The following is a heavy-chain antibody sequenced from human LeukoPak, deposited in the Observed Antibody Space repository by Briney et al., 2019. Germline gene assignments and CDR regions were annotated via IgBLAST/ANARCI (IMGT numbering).Heavy chain of an antibody. V-gene: IGHV1-8*01. CDR3: ARDPYYYGSGSYYNGVDV. D-gene: IGHD3-10*01. CDR1: GYTFTSYD. Sequence: ASVKVSCKASGYTFTSYDINWVRQATGQGLEWMGWMNPNSGNTGYAQKFQGRVTMTRNTSISTAYMELSRLRSDDTAVYYCARDPYYYGSGSYYNGVDVWGKGTTVTVSS. CDR2: MNPNSGNT. J-gene: IGHJ6*04.